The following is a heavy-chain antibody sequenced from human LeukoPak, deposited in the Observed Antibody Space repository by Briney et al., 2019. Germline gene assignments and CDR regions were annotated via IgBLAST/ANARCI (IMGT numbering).Heavy chain of an antibody. Sequence: GGSLRLSCAASGFIFSTYTINWVRQAPGKGLEWVSSVSGLSSYVNYADSVKGRFIISRDNAKNSLYLQMNSLRGEDTAVYYCARGLRYFDWPFDLWGQGTLVTVSS. J-gene: IGHJ4*02. CDR2: VSGLSSYV. CDR1: GFIFSTYT. D-gene: IGHD3-9*01. CDR3: ARGLRYFDWPFDL. V-gene: IGHV3-21*01.